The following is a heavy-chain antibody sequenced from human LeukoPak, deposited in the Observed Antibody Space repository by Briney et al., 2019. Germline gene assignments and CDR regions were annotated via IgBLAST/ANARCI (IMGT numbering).Heavy chain of an antibody. CDR3: ARGNAHAFDI. CDR1: GFTFSNYW. V-gene: IGHV3-74*01. CDR2: IHSDGSST. D-gene: IGHD1-1*01. J-gene: IGHJ3*02. Sequence: GGSLRLSCAASGFTFSNYWMHGVRQAPGKGLVWVSRIHSDGSSTTSADSVKGRFTISRDNAENTLYLQMNSLRAEDTAVYFCARGNAHAFDIWGQGTMVTVSS.